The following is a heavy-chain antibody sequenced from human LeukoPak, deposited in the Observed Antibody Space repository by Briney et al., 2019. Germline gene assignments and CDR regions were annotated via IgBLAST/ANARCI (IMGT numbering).Heavy chain of an antibody. D-gene: IGHD2-2*01. V-gene: IGHV3-7*01. CDR3: ARENSYARAWSPFDF. J-gene: IGHJ4*02. Sequence: GGSLRLSCAASGFTFTNCWMTWVRQAPGKGLEWVANIKQDGSLYFYVDSVKGRFTISRDNAKNSVYLQMNSLRDEDTAVYYCARENSYARAWSPFDFWGQGALVTVSS. CDR2: IKQDGSLY. CDR1: GFTFTNCW.